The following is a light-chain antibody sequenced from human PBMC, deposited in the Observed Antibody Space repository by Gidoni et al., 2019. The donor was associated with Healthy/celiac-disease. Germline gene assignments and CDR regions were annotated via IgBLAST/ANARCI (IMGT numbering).Light chain of an antibody. CDR2: QDS. V-gene: IGLV3-1*01. J-gene: IGLJ2*01. CDR1: KLGAKY. CDR3: QAWDSSTVV. Sequence: SYELTQPPSVSVSPGQTASITCSGDKLGAKYACWYQQKPGQSPVLVIYQDSKRPSGNPERFSGSNSGNTATLTISGTQAMDEADYYCQAWDSSTVVFGGGTKLPVL.